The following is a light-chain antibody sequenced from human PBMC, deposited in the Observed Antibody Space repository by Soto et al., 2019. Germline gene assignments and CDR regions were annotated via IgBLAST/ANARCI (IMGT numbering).Light chain of an antibody. CDR3: SSYAGSNNYV. CDR1: SSDVCGYNY. Sequence: QSVLTQPPSASGSPGQSVTISCTGTSSDVCGYNYVSWYQQHPGRAPKLMIYEVNMRPSGVPDRFSGSKSGNTASLTVSGLQAEDEADYYCSSYAGSNNYVFGTGTQGHRP. J-gene: IGLJ1*01. CDR2: EVN. V-gene: IGLV2-8*01.